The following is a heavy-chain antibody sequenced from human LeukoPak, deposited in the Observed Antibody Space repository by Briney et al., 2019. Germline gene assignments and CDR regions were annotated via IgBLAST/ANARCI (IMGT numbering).Heavy chain of an antibody. Sequence: ASVKVSCKASGNTFFGYYMHWVRQAPGQGLEWMGIINPSGGSTSYAQKFQGRVTMTRDTSTSTVYMELSSLRSEDTAVYYCARDHCSSTSCYGFDYWGQGTLVTVSS. CDR2: INPSGGST. CDR1: GNTFFGYY. J-gene: IGHJ4*02. V-gene: IGHV1-46*01. D-gene: IGHD2-2*01. CDR3: ARDHCSSTSCYGFDY.